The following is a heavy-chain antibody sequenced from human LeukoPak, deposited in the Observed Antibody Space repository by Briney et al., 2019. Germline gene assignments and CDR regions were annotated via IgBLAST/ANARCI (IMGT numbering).Heavy chain of an antibody. J-gene: IGHJ3*02. CDR3: AKREWDFGGAFDI. CDR1: GFIFSRYT. D-gene: IGHD1-26*01. CDR2: ISSTSTYI. Sequence: GGSLRLSCAASGFIFSRYTMNWVRQAPGKGLEWVSSISSTSTYIYYADSVKGRFTISRDSSRNTLYLQMNSLRAEDTAIYYCAKREWDFGGAFDIWGQGTMVTVSS. V-gene: IGHV3-21*04.